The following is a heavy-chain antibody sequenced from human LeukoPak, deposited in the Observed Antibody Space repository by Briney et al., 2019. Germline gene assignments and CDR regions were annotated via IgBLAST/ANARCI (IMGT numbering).Heavy chain of an antibody. J-gene: IGHJ3*02. CDR1: GFNFSDFY. Sequence: GESLRLFCAASGFNFSDFYMSWIRQAPGKGLDWVSSISGGGTIYYADSVKGRFTISRDNAKNSLYLQMHSLRVDDTAVYYCARQPTGYRSAFDIWGQGTMVTIS. D-gene: IGHD3-9*01. CDR3: ARQPTGYRSAFDI. V-gene: IGHV3-11*01. CDR2: ISGGGTI.